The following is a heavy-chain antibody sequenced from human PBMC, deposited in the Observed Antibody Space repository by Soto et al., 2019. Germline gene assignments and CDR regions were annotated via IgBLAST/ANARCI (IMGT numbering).Heavy chain of an antibody. CDR3: ARISSIAARRYFDY. J-gene: IGHJ4*02. D-gene: IGHD6-6*01. V-gene: IGHV4-34*01. CDR2: INHSGST. Sequence: PSETLSLTCAVYGGSFSGYYWSWIRQPPGKGLEWIGEINHSGSTNYNPSLKSRVTISVDTSKNQFSLKLSSVTAADTAVYYCARISSIAARRYFDYWGQGTLVTVS. CDR1: GGSFSGYY.